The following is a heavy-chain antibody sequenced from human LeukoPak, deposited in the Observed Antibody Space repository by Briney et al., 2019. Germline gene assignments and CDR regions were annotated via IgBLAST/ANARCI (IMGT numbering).Heavy chain of an antibody. Sequence: TPSETLSLTCTVSGGSISSSSYYWGWLRQPPGKGLEWIGSIYYSGSTYYNPSLKSRVTISVGTSKNQFSLKLSSVTAADTAVYYCARDSGLDAFDIWGQGTMVTVSS. J-gene: IGHJ3*02. CDR2: IYYSGST. CDR1: GGSISSSSYY. V-gene: IGHV4-39*07. CDR3: ARDSGLDAFDI. D-gene: IGHD3-10*01.